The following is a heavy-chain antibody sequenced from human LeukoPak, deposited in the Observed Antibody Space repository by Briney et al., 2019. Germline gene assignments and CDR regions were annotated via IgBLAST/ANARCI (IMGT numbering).Heavy chain of an antibody. D-gene: IGHD3-10*01. V-gene: IGHV1-69*06. J-gene: IGHJ4*02. CDR3: ASGSPHWFAAFDY. Sequence: ASVKVSCKASGGTFSSYAISWVRQAPGQGLEWMGGIIPIFGTANYAQKFQGRVTITADKSTSTAYMELSSLRSEDTAVYYCASGSPHWFAAFDYWGQGTLVTVSS. CDR1: GGTFSSYA. CDR2: IIPIFGTA.